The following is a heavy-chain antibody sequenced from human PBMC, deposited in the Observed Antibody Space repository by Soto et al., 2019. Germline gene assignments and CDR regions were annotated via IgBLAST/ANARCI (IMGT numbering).Heavy chain of an antibody. CDR1: GFTFGSYA. V-gene: IGHV3-23*01. Sequence: GGSLRLSCAASGFTFGSYALSWVRQAPGKGLEWVSGISGSGISTHYADSVKGRFTVSRDNSKNTLYLQMNSLRAEDTAVYNCAKEPVGPDWYFDLWGRGTLVTVS. CDR3: AKEPVGPDWYFDL. CDR2: ISGSGIST. J-gene: IGHJ2*01.